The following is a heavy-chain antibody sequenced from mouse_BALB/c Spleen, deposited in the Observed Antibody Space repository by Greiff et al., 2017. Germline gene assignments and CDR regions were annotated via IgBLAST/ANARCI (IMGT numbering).Heavy chain of an antibody. V-gene: IGHV5-12-2*01. CDR2: ISNGGGST. J-gene: IGHJ1*01. CDR1: GFTFSSYT. Sequence: EVKLVESGGGLVQPGGSLKLSCAASGFTFSSYTMSWVRQTPEKRLEWVAYISNGGGSTYYPDTVKGRFTISRDNAKNTLYLQMSSLKSEDTAMYYCARHGYGNYVRYFDVWGAGTTVTVSS. CDR3: ARHGYGNYVRYFDV. D-gene: IGHD2-10*02.